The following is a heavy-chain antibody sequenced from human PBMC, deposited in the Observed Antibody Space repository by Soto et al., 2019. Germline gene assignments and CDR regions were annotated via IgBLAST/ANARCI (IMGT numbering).Heavy chain of an antibody. CDR1: GYTFTGYY. J-gene: IGHJ3*02. CDR2: INPNSGGT. D-gene: IGHD6-19*01. Sequence: ASVKVSCKASGYTFTGYYMHWVRQAPGQGLEWMGWINPNSGGTNYAQKFQGWVTMTRDTSISTAYMELSRLRSDDTAVYYCARCQQLLVPIDSFDIWCQGTMVTVSS. V-gene: IGHV1-2*04. CDR3: ARCQQLLVPIDSFDI.